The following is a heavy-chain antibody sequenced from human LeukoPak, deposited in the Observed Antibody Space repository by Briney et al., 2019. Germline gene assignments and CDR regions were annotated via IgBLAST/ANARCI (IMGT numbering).Heavy chain of an antibody. CDR1: GDSLSKSNW. CDR2: VYHTGST. Sequence: PSETLSLTCAVSGDSLSKSNWWSWVRQPPGKGLEWVGEVYHTGSTNYSPSLKSRATISVDKSKNNFSLKLSSVTAADTAVYYCAREMRPYYFDYWGQGTLVTVSS. J-gene: IGHJ4*02. V-gene: IGHV4-4*02. CDR3: AREMRPYYFDY.